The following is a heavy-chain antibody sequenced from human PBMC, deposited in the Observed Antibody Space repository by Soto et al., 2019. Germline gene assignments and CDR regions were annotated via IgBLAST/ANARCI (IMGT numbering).Heavy chain of an antibody. Sequence: SETLSLTCTVSGGSISSSSYYWGWIRQPPGKGLEWIGSIYYSGSTYYNPSLKSRVTISVDTSKNQFSLKLSSVTAADTAVYYCARHGITMGRGVINPYYYGMDVRGQGTTVT. V-gene: IGHV4-39*01. J-gene: IGHJ6*02. CDR2: IYYSGST. CDR1: GGSISSSSYY. D-gene: IGHD3-10*01. CDR3: ARHGITMGRGVINPYYYGMDV.